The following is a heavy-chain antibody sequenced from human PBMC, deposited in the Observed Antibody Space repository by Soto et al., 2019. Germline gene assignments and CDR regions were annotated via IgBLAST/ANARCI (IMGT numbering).Heavy chain of an antibody. V-gene: IGHV4-39*01. Sequence: TSETLSLTCTVSGDSITSTTYYWGWIRQPPGKGLEWIATIYYTGRTHYNPSLKGRVTISVDMSKNQFSLKLSSVTAADTAVYYCATHNWDLDPWGQGTLVTVSS. CDR1: GDSITSTTYY. D-gene: IGHD1-7*01. CDR3: ATHNWDLDP. J-gene: IGHJ1*01. CDR2: IYYTGRT.